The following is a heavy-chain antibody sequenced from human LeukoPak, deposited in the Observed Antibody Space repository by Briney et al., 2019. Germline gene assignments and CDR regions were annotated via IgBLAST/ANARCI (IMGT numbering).Heavy chain of an antibody. CDR2: ISWNSGSI. CDR1: GFTFDDYA. V-gene: IGHV3-9*03. Sequence: GGSPRLSCAASGFTFDDYAMHWVRQAPGKGLEWVSGISWNSGSIGYADSVKGRFTISRDNAKNSLYLQMNSLGAEDMALYYCAKSAQYSSGSFDYWGQGTLVTVSS. J-gene: IGHJ4*02. D-gene: IGHD6-19*01. CDR3: AKSAQYSSGSFDY.